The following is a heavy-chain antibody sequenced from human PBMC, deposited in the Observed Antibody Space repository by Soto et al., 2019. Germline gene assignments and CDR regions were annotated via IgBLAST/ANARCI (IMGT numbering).Heavy chain of an antibody. CDR1: GFTFSSYG. V-gene: IGHV3-21*01. CDR3: ATCAEYYDFWSGYFTAGFDY. Sequence: PGGSLRLSCAASGFTFSSYGMSWVRQAPGKGLEWVSSISSSGSYIYYADSVKGRLTISRDNAKNSLYLQMNSLRAEDTAVYYCATCAEYYDFWSGYFTAGFDYWGQGTLVTVSS. D-gene: IGHD3-3*01. J-gene: IGHJ4*02. CDR2: ISSSGSYI.